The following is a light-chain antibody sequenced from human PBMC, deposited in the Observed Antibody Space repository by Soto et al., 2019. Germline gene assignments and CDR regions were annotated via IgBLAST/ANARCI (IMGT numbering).Light chain of an antibody. V-gene: IGKV1-5*01. CDR1: QSISAW. CDR2: DAS. Sequence: DIQMTQSPPTLSASVGDRVTITCRASQSISAWLAWYQQKPGQSPKLLIFDASTLESGVPSRFSGSGSGTEFTLTISSLQPDDFATYYCQQYNSYSPWTFGQGTKVDI. J-gene: IGKJ1*01. CDR3: QQYNSYSPWT.